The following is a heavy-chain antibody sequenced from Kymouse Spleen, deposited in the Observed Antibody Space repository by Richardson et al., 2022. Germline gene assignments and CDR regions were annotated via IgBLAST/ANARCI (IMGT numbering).Heavy chain of an antibody. Sequence: EVQLVESGGGLVKPGGSLRLSCAASGFTFSSYSMNWVRQAPGKGLEWVSSISSSSSYIYYADSVKGRFTISRDNAKNSLYLQMNSLRAEDTAVYYCAREGYDFQGYGMDVWGQGTTVTVSS. D-gene: IGHD3-3*01. J-gene: IGHJ6*02. CDR2: ISSSSSYI. CDR3: AREGYDFQGYGMDV. V-gene: IGHV3-21*03. CDR1: GFTFSSYS.